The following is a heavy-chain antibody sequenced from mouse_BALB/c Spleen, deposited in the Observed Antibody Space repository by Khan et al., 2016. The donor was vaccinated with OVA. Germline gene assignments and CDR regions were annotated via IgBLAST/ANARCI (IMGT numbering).Heavy chain of an antibody. D-gene: IGHD2-1*01. CDR2: IAPGSGST. CDR1: GYTFTSYW. V-gene: IGHV1S41*01. CDR3: GRGGDGNTWFAY. Sequence: DLVKPGASVKLSCKASGYTFTSYWINWIKQRPGQGLEWIGRIAPGSGSTYYNEMFKGKATLTVDTSSSTAYIQLSSLSSEDSAVYCRGRGGDGNTWFAYWGQGTLVTVSA. J-gene: IGHJ3*01.